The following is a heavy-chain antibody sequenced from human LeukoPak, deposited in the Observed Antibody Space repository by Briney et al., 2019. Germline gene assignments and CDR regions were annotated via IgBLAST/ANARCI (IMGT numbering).Heavy chain of an antibody. V-gene: IGHV4-4*07. CDR2: IYTSGST. D-gene: IGHD3-9*01. CDR3: ASTYYDILTGYFREC. J-gene: IGHJ4*02. Sequence: SETLSLTCTVSGGSISSYYWSWIRQPAGKGLEWIGRIYTSGSTNYNPSLKSRVTISVDTSKNQFSLKLSSVTAADTAVYYCASTYYDILTGYFRECWGQGTLVTVSS. CDR1: GGSISSYY.